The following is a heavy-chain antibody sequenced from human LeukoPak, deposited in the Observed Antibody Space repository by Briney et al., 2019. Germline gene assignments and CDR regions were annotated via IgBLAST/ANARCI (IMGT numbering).Heavy chain of an antibody. D-gene: IGHD2-15*01. CDR1: DESFSGYY. V-gene: IGHV4-34*01. CDR2: INYSGST. Sequence: PSETLSLTCAVSDESFSGYYWNWIRQPPGRGLEWIGEINYSGSTQYHPSLKSRVSMSVDKSKKQVSLKLSSVTVADTAVYYCAKKGRGGHYFDYRGQGTLAIVSS. CDR3: AKKGRGGHYFDY. J-gene: IGHJ4*02.